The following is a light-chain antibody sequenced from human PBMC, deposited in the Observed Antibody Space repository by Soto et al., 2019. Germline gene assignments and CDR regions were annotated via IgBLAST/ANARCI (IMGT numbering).Light chain of an antibody. CDR2: LNSDGSH. J-gene: IGLJ1*01. V-gene: IGLV4-69*01. CDR1: SGHSSYA. CDR3: QTWGTGIHV. Sequence: QPVLTQSPSASASLVASVKLTCTLSSGHSSYALAWHQQQPEKGPRYLMKLNSDGSHSKGDGIPDRFSGSSSGAERYLIISSLQSEDEADYYCQTWGTGIHVFGTGTKLTVL.